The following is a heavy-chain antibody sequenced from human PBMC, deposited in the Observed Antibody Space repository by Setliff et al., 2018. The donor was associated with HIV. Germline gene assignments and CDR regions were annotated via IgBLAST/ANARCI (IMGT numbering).Heavy chain of an antibody. J-gene: IGHJ4*02. Sequence: LRLSCAASGFTFSGAAMHWVRQASGKGLEWVGRIRSKANSYATAYAASVKGRFTLSRDDSKNSLYLQMNSLKTEDTAVYYCTRVDSNYEKFDCWGQGSLVTVSS. D-gene: IGHD4-4*01. CDR3: TRVDSNYEKFDC. CDR1: GFTFSGAA. V-gene: IGHV3-73*01. CDR2: IRSKANSYAT.